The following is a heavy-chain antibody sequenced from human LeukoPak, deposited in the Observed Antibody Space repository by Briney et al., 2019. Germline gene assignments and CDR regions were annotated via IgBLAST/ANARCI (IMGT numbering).Heavy chain of an antibody. Sequence: ASVKVSCKASGDTFTSYGISWVRQAPGQGLEWMGWISAYNGNTNYAQKLQGRVTMTTDTSTSTAYMELRSLRSDDTAVYYCSTDRTFLQYSISVNWFDPWGQGTLVTVSS. J-gene: IGHJ5*02. V-gene: IGHV1-18*01. D-gene: IGHD6-6*01. CDR2: ISAYNGNT. CDR3: STDRTFLQYSISVNWFDP. CDR1: GDTFTSYG.